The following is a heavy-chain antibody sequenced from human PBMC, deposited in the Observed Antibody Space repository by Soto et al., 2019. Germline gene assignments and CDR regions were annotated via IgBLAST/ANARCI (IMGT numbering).Heavy chain of an antibody. CDR3: ARTTFRRFVVIDY. Sequence: EVQLVESGGGLVKPGGSLRLSCAASGFTFSSYSMNWVRQAPGKGLEWVSSISSSSSYIYYADSVKGRFTISRDNAKNSLYLQMNSLRAEDTAVYYCARTTFRRFVVIDYWGQGTLVTVSS. CDR1: GFTFSSYS. V-gene: IGHV3-21*01. CDR2: ISSSSSYI. D-gene: IGHD3-22*01. J-gene: IGHJ4*02.